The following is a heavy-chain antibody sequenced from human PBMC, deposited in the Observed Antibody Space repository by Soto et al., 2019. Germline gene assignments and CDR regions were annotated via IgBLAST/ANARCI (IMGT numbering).Heavy chain of an antibody. Sequence: HPGGSLRLSCGVSGFSFNNYGMHWVRQAPGKGLEWVAVIWYDGSNKWYGDNVKGRVTISRDNSKNTLYLEMNSLRVEDTAVYYCAREGGYCSGGTCFHDAFDIWGQGTMVTVSS. V-gene: IGHV3-33*01. J-gene: IGHJ3*02. CDR1: GFSFNNYG. CDR2: IWYDGSNK. D-gene: IGHD2-15*01. CDR3: AREGGYCSGGTCFHDAFDI.